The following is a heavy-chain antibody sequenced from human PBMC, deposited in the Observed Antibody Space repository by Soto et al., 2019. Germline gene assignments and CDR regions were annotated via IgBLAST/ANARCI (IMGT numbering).Heavy chain of an antibody. V-gene: IGHV1-18*01. Sequence: QVQLVQSGSEVKKPGASVKVSCKASGYTFTSYGITWVRQAPGQGLEWMGWISAYNGNTNYTQKLQGRVTMTTDTSTSTAYMKLRSLRADDTAVYYCAIARSNSWYGPWGHGTLVTVSS. D-gene: IGHD1-26*01. J-gene: IGHJ5*02. CDR3: AIARSNSWYGP. CDR2: ISAYNGNT. CDR1: GYTFTSYG.